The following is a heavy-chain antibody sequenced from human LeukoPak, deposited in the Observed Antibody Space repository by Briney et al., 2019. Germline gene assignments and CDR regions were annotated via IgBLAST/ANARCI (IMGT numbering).Heavy chain of an antibody. Sequence: GGSLRLSCAASGFMFRSFEMYWVRQAPGKGLEWIAYISSGAITMYYADPVKGRFTISRDDAKNSLFLQMNSLRAEDTAVYYCALLAVASDFDYWGQGALVTVSS. J-gene: IGHJ4*02. V-gene: IGHV3-48*03. D-gene: IGHD6-19*01. CDR2: ISSGAITM. CDR3: ALLAVASDFDY. CDR1: GFMFRSFE.